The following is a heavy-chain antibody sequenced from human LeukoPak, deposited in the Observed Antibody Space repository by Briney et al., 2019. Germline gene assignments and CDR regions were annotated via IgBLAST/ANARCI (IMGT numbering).Heavy chain of an antibody. CDR3: ARGTAYYYGMDV. D-gene: IGHD5-18*01. Sequence: PGGSLGLSCAASGFTFNNYAMHWVRQAPGKGLEWVTIMSPNGNSRFYANSVRGRFTVSRDSSNNTLYLQMNGLSAKDTAVYYCARGTAYYYGMDVWGQGTTVIVSS. CDR2: MSPNGNSR. J-gene: IGHJ6*02. CDR1: GFTFNNYA. V-gene: IGHV3-30*01.